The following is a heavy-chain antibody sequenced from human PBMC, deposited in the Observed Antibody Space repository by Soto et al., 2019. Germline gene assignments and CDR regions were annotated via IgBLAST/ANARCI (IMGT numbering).Heavy chain of an antibody. CDR2: IYHSGST. V-gene: IGHV4-31*03. CDR1: GGSISSGGYY. Sequence: SETLSLTCTVSGGSISSGGYYWSWIRQHPGKGLEWIGYIYHSGSTYYNPSLKSRVTISVDKSKNQFSLKLSSVTAADTAVYYCARWTTIFGVVIGDAFDIWGQGTMVTVSS. J-gene: IGHJ3*02. D-gene: IGHD3-3*01. CDR3: ARWTTIFGVVIGDAFDI.